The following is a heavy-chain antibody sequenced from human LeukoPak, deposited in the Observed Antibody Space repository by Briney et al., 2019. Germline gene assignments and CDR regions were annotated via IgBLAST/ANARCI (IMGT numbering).Heavy chain of an antibody. J-gene: IGHJ4*02. CDR1: GYTFAGYF. V-gene: IGHV1-2*02. CDR3: ARDGGLDY. Sequence: ASVKVSCKASGYTFAGYFMHWVRQAPGQGLEWMGWINPNSGDTNYAQKFQGRVTMTRDTSISTAYVELYRLRSDDTAIYYCARDGGLDYWGQGTLVTVSS. D-gene: IGHD2-15*01. CDR2: INPNSGDT.